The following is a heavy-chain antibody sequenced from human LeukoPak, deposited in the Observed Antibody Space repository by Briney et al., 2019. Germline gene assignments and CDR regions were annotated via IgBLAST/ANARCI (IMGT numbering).Heavy chain of an antibody. J-gene: IGHJ4*02. D-gene: IGHD1-26*01. V-gene: IGHV3-30-3*01. CDR1: GFTFSSYA. CDR2: ISYDGSNK. CDR3: ARDGGSGSYYWCDY. Sequence: PGGSLRLSCAASGFTFSSYAMHWVRQAPGKGLEWVAVISYDGSNKYYADSVKGRFTISRDNSKNTLYLQMNSLRAEDTAVYYCARDGGSGSYYWCDYWGQGTLVTVSS.